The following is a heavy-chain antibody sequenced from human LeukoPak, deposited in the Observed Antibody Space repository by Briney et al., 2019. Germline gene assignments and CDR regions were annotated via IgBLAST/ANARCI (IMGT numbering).Heavy chain of an antibody. J-gene: IGHJ4*02. Sequence: SETLSLTCTVSADSISSYYWSWVRQPAGEGLEWIGRIHPSGSTIYNPSLKSRVTMSLDTSKNQFSLELSSVTAADTAVYYCARGQDDTMMPFDYWGQGTLVTVSS. V-gene: IGHV4-4*07. CDR2: IHPSGST. CDR3: ARGQDDTMMPFDY. D-gene: IGHD3-22*01. CDR1: ADSISSYY.